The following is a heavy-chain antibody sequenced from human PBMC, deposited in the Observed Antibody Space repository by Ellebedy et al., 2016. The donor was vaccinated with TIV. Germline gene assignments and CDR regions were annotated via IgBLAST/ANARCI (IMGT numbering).Heavy chain of an antibody. CDR3: ARVGSGGELFDY. V-gene: IGHV4-59*01. D-gene: IGHD3-16*01. CDR2: IYYSGST. J-gene: IGHJ4*02. Sequence: MPSETLSLTCTVSGGSISSYYWSWIRQPPGKGLEWIGYIYYSGSTNYNPSLKSRVTISVDTSKNQFSLKLSPVTAADTAVYYCARVGSGGELFDYWGQGTLVTVSS. CDR1: GGSISSYY.